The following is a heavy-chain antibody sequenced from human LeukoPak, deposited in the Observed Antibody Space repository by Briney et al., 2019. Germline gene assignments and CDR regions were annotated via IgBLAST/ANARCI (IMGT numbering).Heavy chain of an antibody. J-gene: IGHJ4*02. V-gene: IGHV1-2*02. CDR2: INPNSGGT. CDR1: GYTFSGYY. D-gene: IGHD6-13*01. CDR3: ARGRVYIDY. Sequence: GASVKVSCKASGYTFSGYYIHWVRQAPGQGLEWMGWINPNSGGTSDAQKFQGRVTMTRDTSITTGYMELRSLTSDDTAVYYCARGRVYIDYWGQGTLVTASS.